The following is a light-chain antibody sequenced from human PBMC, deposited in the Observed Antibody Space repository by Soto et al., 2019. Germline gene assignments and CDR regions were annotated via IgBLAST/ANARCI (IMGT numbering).Light chain of an antibody. V-gene: IGKV1-39*01. CDR1: QSISSY. J-gene: IGKJ5*01. Sequence: DIQMTQSPSSLSASVGDRVTITCRASQSISSYLNWYQQKPGKAPKLPIYAASSLQSGVPSRFSGSGSGTDFTLTISSLQPEDFATYYCQQSYSTPITFGQGGRLAIK. CDR3: QQSYSTPIT. CDR2: AAS.